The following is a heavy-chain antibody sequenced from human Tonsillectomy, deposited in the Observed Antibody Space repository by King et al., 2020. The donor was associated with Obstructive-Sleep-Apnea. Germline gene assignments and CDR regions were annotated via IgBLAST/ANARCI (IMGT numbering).Heavy chain of an antibody. Sequence: VQLVESGGGVVQPGRSLRLSCAASGFRFTSYGMHWVRQAPGKGLEWVAMISYEYGTNKYHADSVKGRFTISRDNSKNTLLLQMSSVRAEDTAVYYCATGSGYYYFEYWGRGTLVTVSS. D-gene: IGHD3-3*01. V-gene: IGHV3-30*03. J-gene: IGHJ4*02. CDR1: GFRFTSYG. CDR2: ISYEYGTNK. CDR3: ATGSGYYYFEY.